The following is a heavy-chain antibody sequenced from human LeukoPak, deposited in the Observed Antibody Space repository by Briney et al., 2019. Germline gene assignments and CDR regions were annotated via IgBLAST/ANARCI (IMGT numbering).Heavy chain of an antibody. CDR3: ATKGGEAFDM. D-gene: IGHD3-16*01. CDR2: IYYSGST. CDR1: GGSITSYY. J-gene: IGHJ3*02. Sequence: PSETLSLTCTVSGGSITSYYWSWIRQRPGEGLEWIGYIYYSGSTNYNPSLKSRVTISVDTPKNQFSLKLSSVTAADTAVYYCATKGGEAFDMWGQGTMVTVSS. V-gene: IGHV4-59*01.